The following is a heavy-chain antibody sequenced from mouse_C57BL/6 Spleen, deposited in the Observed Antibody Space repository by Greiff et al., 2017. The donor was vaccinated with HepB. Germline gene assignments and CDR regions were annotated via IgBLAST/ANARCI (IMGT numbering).Heavy chain of an antibody. D-gene: IGHD2-1*01. Sequence: QVQLQQPGAELVMPGASVKLSCKASGYTFTSYWMHWVKQRPGQGLEWIGEIDPSDSYTNYNQKFKGKSTLTVDKSSSTAYMQLSSLTSEDSAVYYCARGNYGCAYWGQGTLVTVSA. CDR3: ARGNYGCAY. CDR2: IDPSDSYT. V-gene: IGHV1-69*01. J-gene: IGHJ3*01. CDR1: GYTFTSYW.